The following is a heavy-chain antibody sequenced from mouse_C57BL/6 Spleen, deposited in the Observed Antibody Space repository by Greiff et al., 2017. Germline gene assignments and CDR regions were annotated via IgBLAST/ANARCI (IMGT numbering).Heavy chain of an antibody. CDR3: GGLLSFAY. CDR1: GYAFSSSW. CDR2: IYPGDGDT. J-gene: IGHJ3*01. V-gene: IGHV1-82*01. Sequence: VQLQQSGPELVKPGASVKISCKASGYAFSSSWMNWVKQRPGTGLEWIGRIYPGDGDTNYNGKSKGKATLTADKSSSTAYMQLSSLTSEDSAVCFCGGLLSFAYWGQGTLVTVSA.